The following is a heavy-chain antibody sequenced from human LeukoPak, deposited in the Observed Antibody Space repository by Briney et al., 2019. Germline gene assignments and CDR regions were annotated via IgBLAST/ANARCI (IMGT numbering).Heavy chain of an antibody. D-gene: IGHD5-18*01. Sequence: ASVKVSCKASGYTFTNYGISWVRQAPGQGLEWMGWMNPNSGNTGYAQKFQGRVTMTRNTSISTAYMELSSLRSEDTAVYYCARGLGRTAMVTRGGVRFDYWGQGTLVTVSS. CDR2: MNPNSGNT. V-gene: IGHV1-8*02. CDR3: ARGLGRTAMVTRGGVRFDY. CDR1: GYTFTNYG. J-gene: IGHJ4*02.